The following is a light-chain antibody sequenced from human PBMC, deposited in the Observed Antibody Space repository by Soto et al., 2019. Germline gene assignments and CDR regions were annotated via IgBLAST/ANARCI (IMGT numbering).Light chain of an antibody. J-gene: IGKJ4*01. CDR3: QQRSNWPPVT. CDR1: QSVSRY. V-gene: IGKV3-11*01. CDR2: DAS. Sequence: EIVLTQSPATLSLSPGERATLSCRASQSVSRYLAWYQQQPGQAPRLLIYDASNRATGIPARFSGSGSGTDFTPTISSLEPEDFALYYCQQRSNWPPVTFGGGTKVEIK.